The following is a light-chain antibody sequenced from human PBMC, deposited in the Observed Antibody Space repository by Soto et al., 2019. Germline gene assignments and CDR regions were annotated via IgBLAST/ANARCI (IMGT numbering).Light chain of an antibody. Sequence: QSALTQPRSVSGSPGQAVTISCTGTSSDVGGYNYVSWYQQHPGKAPKHMIYDVSKRPSGVPDRFSGSKSGNTASLTISGLQAEDEADYYCCSYAGSYMVFGGGTKLTVL. CDR3: CSYAGSYMV. V-gene: IGLV2-11*01. CDR1: SSDVGGYNY. CDR2: DVS. J-gene: IGLJ2*01.